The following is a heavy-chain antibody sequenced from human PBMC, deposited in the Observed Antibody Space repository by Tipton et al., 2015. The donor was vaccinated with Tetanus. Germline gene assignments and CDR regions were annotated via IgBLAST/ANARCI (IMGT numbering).Heavy chain of an antibody. D-gene: IGHD3-16*01. Sequence: GEALSNGDYYWSWIRQPPGKGLESIGYIYYSGSTSYNPSLKSRVNISVDTSKNQFSLRLTSVTAADTAVYYCARDQGGGRVARLNWFGPWGQGTLVTVSS. V-gene: IGHV4-30-4*01. CDR3: ARDQGGGRVARLNWFGP. J-gene: IGHJ5*02. CDR2: IYYSGST. CDR1: GEALSNGDYY.